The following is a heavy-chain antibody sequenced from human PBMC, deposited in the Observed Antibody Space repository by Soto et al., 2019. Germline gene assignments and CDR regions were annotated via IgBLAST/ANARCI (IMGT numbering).Heavy chain of an antibody. D-gene: IGHD3-22*01. J-gene: IGHJ4*02. Sequence: SETLSLTCAVYGGSFSGYYWSWIRQPPGKGLEWIGEINHSGSTNYNPSLKSRVTISVDTPKNQFSLKLSSVTAADTAVYYCAGQNDSSGPLDQYWGQRTLVTVSS. V-gene: IGHV4-34*01. CDR3: AGQNDSSGPLDQY. CDR2: INHSGST. CDR1: GGSFSGYY.